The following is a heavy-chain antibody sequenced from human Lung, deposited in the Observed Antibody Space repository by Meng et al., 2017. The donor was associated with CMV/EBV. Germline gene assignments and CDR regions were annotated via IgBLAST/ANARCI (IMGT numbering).Heavy chain of an antibody. CDR3: ARGLRRPSSAIDFDY. D-gene: IGHD2-2*01. J-gene: IGHJ4*02. CDR1: GYTFTNYN. V-gene: IGHV1-8*01. Sequence: QVLLVQSRAEVKKPGASVKVPCKASGYTFTNYNINWVRQATGQGLEWMGWMNPNTGNTGYGQKFQGRITMTRNTAISTAYMELSSLTSEDTAVYFCARGLRRPSSAIDFDYWGQGTLVTVSS. CDR2: MNPNTGNT.